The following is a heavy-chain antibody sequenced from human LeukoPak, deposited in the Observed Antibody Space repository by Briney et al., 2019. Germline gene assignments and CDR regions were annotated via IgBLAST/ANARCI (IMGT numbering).Heavy chain of an antibody. CDR2: IHPNSGGT. CDR1: VYTFTVYY. CDR3: AREYYRSPRCYIGDF. V-gene: IGHV1-2*04. D-gene: IGHD2-2*02. Sequence: ASVRLSYRSSVYTFTVYYMHWVRQAPGQGREGVGWIHPNSGGTNYAQKFQGCDTITRDTSISTAYMELRRVISDDAPVFLCAREYYRSPRCYIGDFWGQGNLVRVS. J-gene: IGHJ4*02.